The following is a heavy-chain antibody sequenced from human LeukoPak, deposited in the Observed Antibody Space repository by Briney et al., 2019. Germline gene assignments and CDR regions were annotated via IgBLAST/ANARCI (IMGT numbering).Heavy chain of an antibody. CDR2: IYYSGST. CDR3: ARGVPERCGGDCLRAFDI. J-gene: IGHJ3*02. CDR1: GGSISSSSYY. Sequence: SETLSLTCAVSGGSISSSSYYWGWIRQPPGKGLEWIGSIYYSGSTYYNPSLKSRVTISVDTSKNQFSLKLSSVTAADMAVYYCARGVPERCGGDCLRAFDIWGQGTMVTVSS. V-gene: IGHV4-39*07. D-gene: IGHD2-21*02.